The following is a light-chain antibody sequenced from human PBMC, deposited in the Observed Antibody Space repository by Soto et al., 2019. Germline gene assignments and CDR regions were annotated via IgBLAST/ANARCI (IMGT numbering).Light chain of an antibody. Sequence: EIVLTNSPATLSLSPGERATLSCRASQSVSSNLVWYQHKPGQAPRLLIYGASNRATGIPDRFSGSGSGTDFTLTISRLEPEDFAVYYCQQYGSSGTFGQGTKVDI. CDR3: QQYGSSGT. J-gene: IGKJ1*01. CDR1: QSVSSN. CDR2: GAS. V-gene: IGKV3-20*01.